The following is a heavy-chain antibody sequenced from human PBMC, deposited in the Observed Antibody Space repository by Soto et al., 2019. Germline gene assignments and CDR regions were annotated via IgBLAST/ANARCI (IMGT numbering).Heavy chain of an antibody. Sequence: GGSLRLSCSASGFTFSSYAMHWVRQAPGKGLEYVSAISSNGGSTYYADSVKGRFTISRDNTKNTRYLQMSSLRVEDTAVYYCVKRWDTAMAADFDYWGQGTLVTISS. J-gene: IGHJ4*02. CDR2: ISSNGGST. CDR1: GFTFSSYA. V-gene: IGHV3-64D*06. D-gene: IGHD5-18*01. CDR3: VKRWDTAMAADFDY.